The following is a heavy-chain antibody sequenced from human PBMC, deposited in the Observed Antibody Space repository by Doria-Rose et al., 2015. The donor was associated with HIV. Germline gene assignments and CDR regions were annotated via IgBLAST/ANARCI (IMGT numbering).Heavy chain of an antibody. D-gene: IGHD3-3*01. J-gene: IGHJ4*02. CDR1: GYY. V-gene: IGHV4-31*02. CDR3: ARMGSYRELDY. CDR2: TYYTGTS. Sequence: GYYWNCILQVPWQCLDSLGYTYYTGTSDYSPSLKSRLNMAVDTSKNQFSLKLSFVTVADTAVYYCARMGSYRELDYWGQGALVSVSA.